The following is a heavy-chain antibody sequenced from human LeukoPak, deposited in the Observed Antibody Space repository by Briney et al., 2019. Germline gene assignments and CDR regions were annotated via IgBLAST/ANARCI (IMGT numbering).Heavy chain of an antibody. D-gene: IGHD6-19*01. V-gene: IGHV3-21*01. CDR1: GFTFSSYW. CDR3: ARARSSSGWYPYYYGMDV. CDR2: ISSSSSYI. J-gene: IGHJ6*02. Sequence: PGGSLRLSCAASGFTFSSYWMTWVRQAPGKGLEWVSSISSSSSYIYYADSVKGRFTISRDNAKNSLYLQMNSLRAEDTAVYYCARARSSSGWYPYYYGMDVWGQGTTVTVSS.